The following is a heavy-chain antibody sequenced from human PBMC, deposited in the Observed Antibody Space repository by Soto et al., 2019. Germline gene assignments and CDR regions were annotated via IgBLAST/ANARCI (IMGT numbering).Heavy chain of an antibody. CDR1: GFTFSDFS. D-gene: IGHD3-16*01. Sequence: VGSLRLSGAACGFTFSDFSMSCGLQAAGKGLEWVANIKQDGSEKYYVDSVKGRFTISRYNAKNSLYLQMNSLRAEDTAVYSCVRGPYSDLFSAYLYWGQGTLVTVSS. CDR3: VRGPYSDLFSAYLY. J-gene: IGHJ4*02. CDR2: IKQDGSEK. V-gene: IGHV3-7*04.